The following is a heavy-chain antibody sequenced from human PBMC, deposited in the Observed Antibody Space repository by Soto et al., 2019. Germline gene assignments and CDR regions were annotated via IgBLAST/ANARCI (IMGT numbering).Heavy chain of an antibody. V-gene: IGHV1-18*01. J-gene: IGHJ4*02. D-gene: IGHD3-22*01. CDR1: GYTFTSYG. CDR2: ISAYNGNT. Sequence: QVQLVQSGAEVKKPGASVKVSCKASGYTFTSYGISWVRQAPGQGLEWMGWISAYNGNTNYAQKLQGRVTMTTDTSTSTAYMELRSLRSDDTAVYYCAGDHQGNTMIVVVPEPNDYWGQGTLVTVSS. CDR3: AGDHQGNTMIVVVPEPNDY.